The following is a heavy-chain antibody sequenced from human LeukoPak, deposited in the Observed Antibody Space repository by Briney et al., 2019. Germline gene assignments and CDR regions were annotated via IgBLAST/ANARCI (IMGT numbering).Heavy chain of an antibody. CDR2: IYHSGST. Sequence: SETLSLTCAVSGGSISSGGYSWSWIRQPPGKGLEWIGYIYHSGSTYYNPSLKSRVTISVDRSKNQFSLKLSSVTAADTAVYYCARRDRITDFDYWGQGTLVTVSS. D-gene: IGHD1-14*01. CDR3: ARRDRITDFDY. V-gene: IGHV4-30-2*01. CDR1: GGSISSGGYS. J-gene: IGHJ4*02.